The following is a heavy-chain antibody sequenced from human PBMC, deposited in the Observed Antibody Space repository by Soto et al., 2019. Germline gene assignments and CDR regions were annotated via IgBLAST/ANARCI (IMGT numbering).Heavy chain of an antibody. Sequence: PGESLKISCKGSGYSFTSYWIGWVRQMPGKGLEWMGIIYPGDSDTRYSPSFQGQVTISADKSIITAYLQWSSLKASDTAMYYCARGFWSAEIGGWFDPWGQGTLVTVSS. J-gene: IGHJ5*02. V-gene: IGHV5-51*01. CDR2: IYPGDSDT. CDR3: ARGFWSAEIGGWFDP. D-gene: IGHD3-3*01. CDR1: GYSFTSYW.